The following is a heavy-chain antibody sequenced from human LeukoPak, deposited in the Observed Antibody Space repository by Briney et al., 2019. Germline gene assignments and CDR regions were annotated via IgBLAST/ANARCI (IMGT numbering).Heavy chain of an antibody. CDR3: AKGHKGYYGSGSYPDFDP. V-gene: IGHV3-9*01. J-gene: IGHJ5*02. CDR2: ISWNSGSI. Sequence: PGGSLRLSCAASGFTFDDYAMHWVRQAPGKGLEWVSGISWNSGSIGYADSVKGRFTISRDNAKNSLYLQMNSLRAEDTALYYCAKGHKGYYGSGSYPDFDPWGQGTLVTVSS. CDR1: GFTFDDYA. D-gene: IGHD3-10*01.